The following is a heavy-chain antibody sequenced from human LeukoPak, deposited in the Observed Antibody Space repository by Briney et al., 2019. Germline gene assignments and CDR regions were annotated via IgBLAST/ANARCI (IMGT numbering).Heavy chain of an antibody. CDR3: ARANYYDTSGYSRGAFDI. V-gene: IGHV4-4*02. J-gene: IGHJ3*02. CDR2: IYHSGST. Sequence: SETLSLTCAVSGGSISSTNWWSWVRQPPGKGLEWIGGIYHSGSTNYNPSLKSRVTISVDKSKNQFSLKLSSVTAADTAVYYCARANYYDTSGYSRGAFDIWGQGTMVTVSS. D-gene: IGHD3-22*01. CDR1: GGSISSTNW.